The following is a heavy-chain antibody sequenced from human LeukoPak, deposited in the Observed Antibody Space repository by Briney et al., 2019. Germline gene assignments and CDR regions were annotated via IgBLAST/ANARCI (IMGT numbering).Heavy chain of an antibody. D-gene: IGHD6-13*01. Sequence: GGSLRLSCAASGFTFYSYAVIWVRQTRGKGLEWVSTFSGSGGSIYYADSVKGRFTISRDNSKNTLYLQMNSLRAEDTALYYCARDSRHLSSTRGGLKESRGAFFDYWGQGTLVTVSS. CDR3: ARDSRHLSSTRGGLKESRGAFFDY. CDR1: GFTFYSYA. J-gene: IGHJ4*02. CDR2: FSGSGGSI. V-gene: IGHV3-23*01.